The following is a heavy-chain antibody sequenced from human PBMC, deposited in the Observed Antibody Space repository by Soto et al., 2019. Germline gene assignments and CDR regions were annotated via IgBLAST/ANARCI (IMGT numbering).Heavy chain of an antibody. Sequence: GASVKVSCKASGYTFTSYGISWVRQAPGQGLEWMGWISAYNGNTNYAQKLQGRVTMTTDTSTSTANKELRSLRTDDTDRYNSARAGVLTGYYQTYYFDYWGQGALVTVSS. CDR3: ARAGVLTGYYQTYYFDY. J-gene: IGHJ4*02. V-gene: IGHV1-18*01. CDR1: GYTFTSYG. D-gene: IGHD3-9*01. CDR2: ISAYNGNT.